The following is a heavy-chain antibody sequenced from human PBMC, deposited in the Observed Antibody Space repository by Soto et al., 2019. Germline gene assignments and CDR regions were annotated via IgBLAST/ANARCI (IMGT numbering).Heavy chain of an antibody. CDR1: GFTFSDYG. CDR3: AGEGGGIVGATKPVKY. D-gene: IGHD1-26*01. Sequence: GGSLRLSCTASGFTFSDYGMHWVRQAPGKGLEWVAVIWYDASNEFYADSVKGRFTISRDNSKNTLYRQMNSLSAEDTAVYYCAGEGGGIVGATKPVKYWGQGTLVTVSS. CDR2: IWYDASNE. V-gene: IGHV3-33*01. J-gene: IGHJ4*02.